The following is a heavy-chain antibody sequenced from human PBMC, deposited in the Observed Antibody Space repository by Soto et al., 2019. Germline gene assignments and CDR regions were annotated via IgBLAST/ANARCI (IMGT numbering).Heavy chain of an antibody. V-gene: IGHV3-23*01. CDR3: AKDLIDYSISYFDY. CDR2: ITSTGYT. J-gene: IGHJ4*02. Sequence: PGGSLRLSCATSGFSFSNYAMSWVRQAPGKGLEWVAGITSTGYTYYVESLKGRFTISRDNSMNTVSLQMNSLRAEDTAVYYCAKDLIDYSISYFDYWGQGTLVTVSS. D-gene: IGHD4-4*01. CDR1: GFSFSNYA.